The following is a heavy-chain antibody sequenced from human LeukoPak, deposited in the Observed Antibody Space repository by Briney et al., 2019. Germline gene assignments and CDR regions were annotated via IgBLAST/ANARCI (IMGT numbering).Heavy chain of an antibody. Sequence: GGSLRLSCAASGFTFSSYAMSWVRQAPGKGLEWVSAISGSGGSTYYADSVKGRFTISRDNSKNTLYLQVNSLRAEDTAVYYCAKSSKYSSSWYFDYWGQGTLVTVSS. V-gene: IGHV3-23*01. J-gene: IGHJ4*02. CDR1: GFTFSSYA. CDR3: AKSSKYSSSWYFDY. D-gene: IGHD6-13*01. CDR2: ISGSGGST.